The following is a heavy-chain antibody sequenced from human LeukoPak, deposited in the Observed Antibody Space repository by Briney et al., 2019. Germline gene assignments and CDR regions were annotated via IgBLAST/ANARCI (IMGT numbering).Heavy chain of an antibody. CDR3: ARDGAPLWYDSSGYYNWFDP. D-gene: IGHD3-22*01. Sequence: GGSLRLSCAASGFTFSNYAMHWVRQAPGKGLEWGAVISYDGSNKYYADSVKGRFTISRDNSKNRLYLQMNSLRTEDTAVYYCARDGAPLWYDSSGYYNWFDPWGQGTLVTVSS. CDR2: ISYDGSNK. V-gene: IGHV3-30*04. CDR1: GFTFSNYA. J-gene: IGHJ5*02.